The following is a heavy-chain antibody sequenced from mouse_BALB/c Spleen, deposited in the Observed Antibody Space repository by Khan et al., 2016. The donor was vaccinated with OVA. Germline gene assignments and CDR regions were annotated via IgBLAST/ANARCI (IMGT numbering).Heavy chain of an antibody. CDR3: ARSLVYYYGMDY. CDR1: GFTFSSFA. J-gene: IGHJ4*01. CDR2: ISTGGNYT. D-gene: IGHD2-2*01. V-gene: IGHV5-9-3*01. Sequence: EVQLLETGGGVVNPGGSLKVSCSASGFTFSSFAMSWVRQTPEKRLEWVATISTGGNYTFYPDSVKGRFPISRDNARNTLDLQMSSLRSEDTAMYDCARSLVYYYGMDYWGQGTSVTVSS.